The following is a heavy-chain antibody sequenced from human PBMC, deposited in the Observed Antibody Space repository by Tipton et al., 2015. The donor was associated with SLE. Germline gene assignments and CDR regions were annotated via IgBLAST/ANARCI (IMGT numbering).Heavy chain of an antibody. CDR3: AKGQHHDILTGPFDY. D-gene: IGHD3-9*01. V-gene: IGHV3-30*02. CDR1: GFTFSSYG. CDR2: IGYDGTNK. J-gene: IGHJ4*02. Sequence: SLRLSCAASGFTFSSYGMHWVRQAPGKGLEWVTFIGYDGTNKFYADSVRGRFTISRDNSKNTLYLQMNGLRAEDTAVYYCAKGQHHDILTGPFDYWGQGTLVTVSS.